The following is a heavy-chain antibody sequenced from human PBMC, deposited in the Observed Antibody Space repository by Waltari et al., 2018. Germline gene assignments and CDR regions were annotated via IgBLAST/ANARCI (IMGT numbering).Heavy chain of an antibody. J-gene: IGHJ6*02. D-gene: IGHD2-2*01. V-gene: IGHV1-69*01. Sequence: QVRLVQSGAEVKKPGSSVKVSCKAFGGSFSSYSIHWVRQAPGQGLWGMGGIIPVFGTANYAQKFQDRLAITADESTSTAYMELSSLRSEDTAAYYCTTSSYCGTTTCYQYYGMDVWGQGTTVTVSS. CDR2: IIPVFGTA. CDR1: GGSFSSYS. CDR3: TTSSYCGTTTCYQYYGMDV.